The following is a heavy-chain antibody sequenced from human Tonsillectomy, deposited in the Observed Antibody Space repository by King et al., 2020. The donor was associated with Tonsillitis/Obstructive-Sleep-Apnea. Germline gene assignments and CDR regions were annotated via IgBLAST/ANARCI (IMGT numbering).Heavy chain of an antibody. CDR3: TSGTGTYYEFWSGPPFYYYMDV. V-gene: IGHV3-49*04. Sequence: EVQLVESGGGLVQPGRSLRLSCTASGFTFGDYAMSWVRQAPGKGLEWVGFIRSKACGVTTENAASVKGRFTISRDDSKRIAHLQMNSLKTEDTAMYYCTSGTGTYYEFWSGPPFYYYMDVWGKGPPLTVSS. J-gene: IGHJ6*03. CDR2: IRSKACGVTT. CDR1: GFTFGDYA. D-gene: IGHD3-3*01.